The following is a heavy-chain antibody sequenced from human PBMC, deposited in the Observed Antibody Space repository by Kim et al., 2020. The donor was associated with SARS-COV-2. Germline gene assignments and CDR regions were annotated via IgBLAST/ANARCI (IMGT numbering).Heavy chain of an antibody. V-gene: IGHV4-39*02. J-gene: IGHJ3*02. Sequence: SESRSLTCTVSGGSISTNNYYWGWIRQPPGKGLEWIGNIYHSGSTYYSPSLKSRLTISVDTSKNHFSLKLNSVTAADMAVYYCASRSVAAKAFDIWGQG. CDR3: ASRSVAAKAFDI. CDR2: IYHSGST. D-gene: IGHD6-6*01. CDR1: GGSISTNNYY.